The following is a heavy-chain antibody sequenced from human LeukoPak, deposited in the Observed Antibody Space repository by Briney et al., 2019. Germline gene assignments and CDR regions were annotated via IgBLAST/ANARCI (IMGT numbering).Heavy chain of an antibody. CDR3: ARDLWDH. CDR2: ITSAGNFI. V-gene: IGHV3-21*01. J-gene: IGHJ4*02. Sequence: PGGSLRLSCAASGFTFSTYTMIWVRQAPGKRLEWVSSITSAGNFIYYADSLRGRFTVSRDNAKNSLYLQMNRLRAEDTAMYYCARDLWDHWGQGTLVTVSS. CDR1: GFTFSTYT.